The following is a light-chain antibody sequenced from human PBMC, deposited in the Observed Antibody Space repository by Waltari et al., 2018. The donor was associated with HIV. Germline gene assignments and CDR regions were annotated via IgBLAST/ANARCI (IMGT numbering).Light chain of an antibody. CDR2: KDT. V-gene: IGLV3-25*03. CDR3: QSADTSNNYVIL. Sequence: SYELTQPPSVSLSPGQTAKITCSGDALSKNFAYWYQQESGQAPVLVISKDTERHSGIPERFSVSTSGTIVTLTISGVQAEDEADYYCQSADTSNNYVILFGGGTRLTVL. CDR1: ALSKNF. J-gene: IGLJ3*02.